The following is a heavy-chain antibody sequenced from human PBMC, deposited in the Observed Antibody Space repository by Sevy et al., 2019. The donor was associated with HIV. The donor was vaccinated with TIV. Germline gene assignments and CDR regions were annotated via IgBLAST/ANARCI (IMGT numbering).Heavy chain of an antibody. CDR2: IKSKTDGGTT. CDR1: GFTFSNAW. CDR3: TTDWKKRGLSALLDY. D-gene: IGHD1-1*01. Sequence: GGSLRLSCAASGFTFSNAWMSWVRQAPGKGLEWVGRIKSKTDGGTTDYAAPVTGRFTITSDESKNTLNLQMNSLKTEDTAIDFCTTDWKKRGLSALLDYWGQGTLVTVSS. V-gene: IGHV3-15*01. J-gene: IGHJ4*02.